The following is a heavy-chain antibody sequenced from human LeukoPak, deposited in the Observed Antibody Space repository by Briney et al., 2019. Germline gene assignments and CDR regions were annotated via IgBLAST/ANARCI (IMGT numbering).Heavy chain of an antibody. V-gene: IGHV3-21*06. Sequence: PGGSLRLSCAASGFTFSSYSMNWVRQAPGQGLEWVSSISSNSRYRYYADSMRGRFTISRDNAKNSLYLQMNSLKPEDTAVYYCARVAEAAAFDSWGQGTLVTVSS. CDR1: GFTFSSYS. CDR3: ARVAEAAAFDS. D-gene: IGHD6-13*01. J-gene: IGHJ4*02. CDR2: ISSNSRYR.